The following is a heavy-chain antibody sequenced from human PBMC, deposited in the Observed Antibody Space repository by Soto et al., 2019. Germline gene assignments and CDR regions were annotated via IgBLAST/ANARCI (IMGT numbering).Heavy chain of an antibody. CDR3: ARDRGGSVFRFLEGFPAFRY. J-gene: IGHJ4*02. CDR2: IKQDGSEK. CDR1: GFTFSSYW. Sequence: GSLRLSCAASGFTFSSYWMSWVRQAPGKGLEWVANIKQDGSEKYYVDSVKGRFTISRDNAKNSLYLQMNSLRAEDTAVYYCARDRGGSVFRFLEGFPAFRYWGQGTLVTVSS. D-gene: IGHD3-3*01. V-gene: IGHV3-7*03.